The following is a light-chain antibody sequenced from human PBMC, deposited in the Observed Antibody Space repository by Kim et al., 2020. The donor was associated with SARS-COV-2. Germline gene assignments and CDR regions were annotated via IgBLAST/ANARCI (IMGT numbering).Light chain of an antibody. CDR1: QSISSY. Sequence: ASVGDRVTIICRASQSISSYLNWYQQKPGKAPKLLIYAASSLQSGVPSRFSGSGSGTDFTLTIDSLQPEDFATYFCQQSYSTPQTFGQGTKVDIK. J-gene: IGKJ1*01. CDR3: QQSYSTPQT. CDR2: AAS. V-gene: IGKV1-39*01.